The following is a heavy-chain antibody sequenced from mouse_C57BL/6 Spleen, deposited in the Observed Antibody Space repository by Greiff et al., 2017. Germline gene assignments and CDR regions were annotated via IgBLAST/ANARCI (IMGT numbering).Heavy chain of an antibody. V-gene: IGHV1-55*01. D-gene: IGHD3-2*02. Sequence: QVQLQQSGAELVKPGASVKMSCKASGYTFTSYWITWVKQRPGQGLEWIGDIYPGSGSTNYNEKFKSKATLTVDTSSSTAYMQLSSLTSEDSAVYYCARGGSSGYSWFAYWGQGTLVTVSA. J-gene: IGHJ3*01. CDR2: IYPGSGST. CDR3: ARGGSSGYSWFAY. CDR1: GYTFTSYW.